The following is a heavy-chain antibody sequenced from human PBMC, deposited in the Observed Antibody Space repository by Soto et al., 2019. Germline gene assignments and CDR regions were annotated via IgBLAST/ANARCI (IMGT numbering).Heavy chain of an antibody. V-gene: IGHV1-18*04. CDR3: ARASDYGHFWFDP. CDR1: GYTFTSYG. J-gene: IGHJ5*02. CDR2: ISSYNGNT. D-gene: IGHD3-16*01. Sequence: ASAKVSCKASGYTFTSYGISWERQAPGQGLEWMGRISSYNGNTNDAQKLQGRVTMTTVTTTSTAYMERRSLRSDDTAVYYCARASDYGHFWFDPWGQGTLVIVSS.